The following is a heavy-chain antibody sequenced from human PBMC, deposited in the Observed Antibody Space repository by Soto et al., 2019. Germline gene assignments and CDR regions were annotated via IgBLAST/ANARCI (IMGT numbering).Heavy chain of an antibody. J-gene: IGHJ4*02. Sequence: PSETLSLTCTVSGGSIRSGGYFWSWVRQHPGKGLEWIGHIYYRGGTSYNPSLESRVAMSVDTSKNEFTLKVNSETAADTAIYYCARFAKEENPKLESWYAFDFWGRGTLVTVSS. CDR2: IYYRGGT. D-gene: IGHD6-13*01. CDR1: GGSIRSGGYF. V-gene: IGHV4-31*03. CDR3: ARFAKEENPKLESWYAFDF.